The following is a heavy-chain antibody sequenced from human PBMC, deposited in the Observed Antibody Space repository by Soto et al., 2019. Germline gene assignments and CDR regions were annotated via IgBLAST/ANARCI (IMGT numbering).Heavy chain of an antibody. D-gene: IGHD3-10*01. CDR2: TVAGSGYR. CDR3: ARVAGYGSGRRHFED. CDR1: GYTFMSYG. V-gene: IGHV1-18*01. J-gene: IGHJ4*02. Sequence: QVQLMQSGAEVTKPGASVTLSCKTSGYTFMSYGLSWVRQAPGQGLEWVGWTVAGSGYRMYAQKFQDRININIDRSTDPGYMELRSLRPDDSALYLCARVAGYGSGRRHFEDWGQGSLVTVSS.